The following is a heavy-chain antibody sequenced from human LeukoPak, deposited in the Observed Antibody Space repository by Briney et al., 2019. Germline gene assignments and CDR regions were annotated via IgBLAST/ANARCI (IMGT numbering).Heavy chain of an antibody. Sequence: ESSETLSLTCTVSGGSISSHYWSWIRQPPGKGLEWIGYIYYSGSTNYNPSLKSRVTISVDTSKNQFSLKLSSVTAADTAVYYCARGVGALLYYFDYWGQGTLATVSS. V-gene: IGHV4-59*11. CDR3: ARGVGALLYYFDY. J-gene: IGHJ4*02. CDR1: GGSISSHY. D-gene: IGHD1-26*01. CDR2: IYYSGST.